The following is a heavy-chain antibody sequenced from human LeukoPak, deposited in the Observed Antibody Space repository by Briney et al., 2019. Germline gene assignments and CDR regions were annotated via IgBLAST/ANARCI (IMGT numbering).Heavy chain of an antibody. Sequence: PGGSLRLSCAASGFTFNNAWMSWVRQAPGKGLEWVPTISGSGGSTYYADSVKGRFTISRGNSKNTLYLQMNSLRAEDTAVYYCAKLTGEWYYWGQGTLVTVSS. CDR1: GFTFNNAW. J-gene: IGHJ4*02. D-gene: IGHD7-27*01. V-gene: IGHV3-23*01. CDR2: ISGSGGST. CDR3: AKLTGEWYY.